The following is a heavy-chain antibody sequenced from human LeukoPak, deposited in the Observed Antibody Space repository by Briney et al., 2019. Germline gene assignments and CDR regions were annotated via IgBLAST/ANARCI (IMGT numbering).Heavy chain of an antibody. CDR3: ARDKGYSGYGWLDAFDI. CDR2: IYSGSNT. J-gene: IGHJ3*02. D-gene: IGHD5-12*01. V-gene: IGHV3-53*01. Sequence: GGSLRLSCAASGFTVSSNYMSWVRQAPGKGLEWVSVIYSGSNTYYADSVKGRFTISRDNSKNTLFLQMNSLRVEDTAVYYCARDKGYSGYGWLDAFDIWSQGTMVSVSS. CDR1: GFTVSSNY.